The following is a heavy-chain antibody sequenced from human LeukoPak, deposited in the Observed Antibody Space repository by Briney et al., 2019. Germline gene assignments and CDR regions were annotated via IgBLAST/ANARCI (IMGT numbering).Heavy chain of an antibody. CDR3: ARDLRLGNYYDSSGYYFYFDY. J-gene: IGHJ4*02. CDR1: GYTFTSYG. D-gene: IGHD3-22*01. CDR2: ISAYNGNT. Sequence: ASVKVSCKASGYTFTSYGISWVRQAPGQGLEWMGWISAYNGNTNYAQKLQGRVTMTTDTSTSTAYMELRSLRSDDTAVYYCARDLRLGNYYDSSGYYFYFDYWGQGTLVTVSS. V-gene: IGHV1-18*01.